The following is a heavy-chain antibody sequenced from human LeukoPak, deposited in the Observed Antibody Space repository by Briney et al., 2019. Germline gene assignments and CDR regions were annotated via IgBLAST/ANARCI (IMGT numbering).Heavy chain of an antibody. CDR3: AKDEVVPAATPSFDY. J-gene: IGHJ4*02. V-gene: IGHV3-21*01. Sequence: PGGSLRLSCTASGFTFSNYNMNWVRQAPGKGLEWVSSISGRSSSIHYADSVKGRFTISRDNSKNTLYLQMNSLRAEDTAVYYCAKDEVVPAATPSFDYWGQGTLVTVSS. CDR2: ISGRSSSI. CDR1: GFTFSNYN. D-gene: IGHD2-2*02.